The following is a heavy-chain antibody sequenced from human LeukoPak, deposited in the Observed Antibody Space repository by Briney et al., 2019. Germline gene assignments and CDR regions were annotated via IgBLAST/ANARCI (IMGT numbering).Heavy chain of an antibody. V-gene: IGHV3-30*04. CDR2: ISYDGSNK. D-gene: IGHD3-9*01. J-gene: IGHJ5*02. CDR3: ARDALQLTGNYVTRWWFDP. CDR1: GFTFSSYA. Sequence: PGGSLRLSCAASGFTFSSYAMHWVRQAPGKGLEWVAVISYDGSNKYYADSVKGRFTISRDNSKNTLYLQMNSLRAEDTAVYYCARDALQLTGNYVTRWWFDPWGQGTLVTVSS.